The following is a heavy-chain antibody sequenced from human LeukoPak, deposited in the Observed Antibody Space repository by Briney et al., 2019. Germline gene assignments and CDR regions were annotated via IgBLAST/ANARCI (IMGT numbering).Heavy chain of an antibody. CDR1: GGSISSGGYY. J-gene: IGHJ6*02. CDR3: ARERRGYGDYYFRSDYYYGMDV. D-gene: IGHD4-17*01. Sequence: SETLSLTCTVSGGSISSGGYYWSWIRQHPGKGLEWIGYIYYSGSTYYNPSLKSRVTISVDTSKNQFSLKLGSVTAADTAVYYCARERRGYGDYYFRSDYYYGMDVWGQGTTVTVSS. V-gene: IGHV4-31*03. CDR2: IYYSGST.